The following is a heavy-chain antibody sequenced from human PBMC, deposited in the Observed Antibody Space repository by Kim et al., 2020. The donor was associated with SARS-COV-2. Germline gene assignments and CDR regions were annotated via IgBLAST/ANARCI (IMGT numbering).Heavy chain of an antibody. CDR3: ARDLGAIAVAENNWFDP. CDR2: IYYSGST. J-gene: IGHJ5*02. V-gene: IGHV4-59*13. D-gene: IGHD6-19*01. CDR1: GGSISSYY. Sequence: SETLSLTCTVSGGSISSYYWSWIRQPPGKGLEWIGYIYYSGSTNYNPSLKSRVTISVDTSKNQFSLKLSSVTAADTAVYYCARDLGAIAVAENNWFDPWGQGTLVTVSS.